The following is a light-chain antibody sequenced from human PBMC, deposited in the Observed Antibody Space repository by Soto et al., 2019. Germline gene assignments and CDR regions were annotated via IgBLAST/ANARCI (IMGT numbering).Light chain of an antibody. Sequence: EIVLTQSPGTLSVSPGERATLSCRASQSVSSSYLTWYQQKPGQAPRLLIYGASSRAPGIPDRFSGSGSGTDFTLTISRLEPEDFAVYYCQQYGRTFGQGTKVEIK. CDR1: QSVSSSY. J-gene: IGKJ1*01. V-gene: IGKV3-20*01. CDR3: QQYGRT. CDR2: GAS.